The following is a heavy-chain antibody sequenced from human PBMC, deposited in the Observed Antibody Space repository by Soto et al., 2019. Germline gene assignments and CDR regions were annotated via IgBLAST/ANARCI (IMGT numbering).Heavy chain of an antibody. V-gene: IGHV1-18*04. CDR1: GYTFTGYG. J-gene: IGHJ4*02. CDR3: ARAAKDYYDSSGYLLPHFDY. CDR2: ISAYNGNT. D-gene: IGHD3-22*01. Sequence: GASVKVSCKASGYTFTGYGISWVRQAPGQGLEWMGWISAYNGNTNYAQKLQGRVTMTTDTSTSTAYVELRSLRSDDTAVYYCARAAKDYYDSSGYLLPHFDYWGQGTLVTVSS.